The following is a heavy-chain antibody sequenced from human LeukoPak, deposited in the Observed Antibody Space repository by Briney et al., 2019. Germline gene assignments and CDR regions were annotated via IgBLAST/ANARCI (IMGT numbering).Heavy chain of an antibody. D-gene: IGHD3-22*01. J-gene: IGHJ4*02. CDR1: GGSIRNYY. Sequence: SETLSLTCTVSGGSIRNYYWSWIRQPPGKGLEWIGEINHSGSTNYNPSLKSRVTISVDTSKNQFSLKLSSVTAADTAVYYCARSYDSSGYYYDYWGQGTLVTVSS. V-gene: IGHV4-34*01. CDR3: ARSYDSSGYYYDY. CDR2: INHSGST.